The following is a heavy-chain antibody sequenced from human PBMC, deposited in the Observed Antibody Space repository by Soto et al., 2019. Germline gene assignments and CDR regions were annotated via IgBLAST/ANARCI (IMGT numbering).Heavy chain of an antibody. Sequence: EVRLVESGGGLVQSGGSLRLSCAATGFSISNYWMSWVRQGPGKGPEWVANIKQDASEKYYVDSVKGRFTISRDNAENSLYLQMTSLRAEDTAVYHCARSLSAIPGESWGQGTLVTVSS. J-gene: IGHJ5*02. CDR3: ARSLSAIPGES. V-gene: IGHV3-7*05. D-gene: IGHD2-21*01. CDR1: GFSISNYW. CDR2: IKQDASEK.